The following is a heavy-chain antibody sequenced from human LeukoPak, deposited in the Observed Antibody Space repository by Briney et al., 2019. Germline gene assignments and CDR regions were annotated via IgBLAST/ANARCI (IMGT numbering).Heavy chain of an antibody. Sequence: GGSLRLSCAASGFTFSNHWMTWVRQAPGKGLGWGANIKQDGSEKFYVGSGKGRFTISRDNAKNSLSLQMNSLRVEDTAIYYCAIDPWRYDSTGDVYGAFDIWGRGTMVTVSS. CDR1: GFTFSNHW. V-gene: IGHV3-7*01. CDR3: AIDPWRYDSTGDVYGAFDI. D-gene: IGHD3-22*01. J-gene: IGHJ3*02. CDR2: IKQDGSEK.